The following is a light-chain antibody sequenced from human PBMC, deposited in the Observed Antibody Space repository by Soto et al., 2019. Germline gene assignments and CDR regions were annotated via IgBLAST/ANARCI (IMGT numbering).Light chain of an antibody. J-gene: IGLJ7*01. CDR3: CSYAGGYTSV. CDR2: DVN. Sequence: QSALTQPRSVSGSPGQSVTISCTGTTSDVGGYNHVSWYQQYPGKAPKLMIYDVNQRPSGVPDRFSGSQSGNTASLTISGLQAEDEADYYCCSYAGGYTSVFGDGTQLTVL. V-gene: IGLV2-11*01. CDR1: TSDVGGYNH.